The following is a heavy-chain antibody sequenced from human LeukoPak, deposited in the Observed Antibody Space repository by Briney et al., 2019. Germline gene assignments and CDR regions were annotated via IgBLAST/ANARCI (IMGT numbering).Heavy chain of an antibody. V-gene: IGHV4-34*10. CDR1: GGSFTGLF. CDR2: INHFGST. J-gene: IGHJ3*02. Sequence: SETLSLTCVVNGGSFTGLFWSWLRQAPGKGLEWIGEINHFGSTNYSPSLKSRVTMSLDASKRQFFLNLSSVTAADTAVYYCAKSNGYGLIDIWGQGTMVTVSS. D-gene: IGHD2-2*03. CDR3: AKSNGYGLIDI.